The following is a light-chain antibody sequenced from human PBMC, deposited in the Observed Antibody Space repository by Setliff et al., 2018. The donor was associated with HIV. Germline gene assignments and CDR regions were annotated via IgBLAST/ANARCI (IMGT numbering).Light chain of an antibody. J-gene: IGLJ2*01. CDR1: SSDAGDYNF. Sequence: SVLTQPRSVSGSPGQSVTIACTGTSSDAGDYNFVSWYQLHPGKAPKLIIYDVTKRPSGVPDRFSGSKSANAASLTISGLQAEEEADYYCCSYAGSSTYVVFGGGTKVTVL. CDR3: CSYAGSSTYVV. CDR2: DVT. V-gene: IGLV2-11*01.